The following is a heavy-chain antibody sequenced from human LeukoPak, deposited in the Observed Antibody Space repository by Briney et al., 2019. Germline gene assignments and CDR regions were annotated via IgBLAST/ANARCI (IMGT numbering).Heavy chain of an antibody. CDR1: GYTFTSYG. V-gene: IGHV1-18*01. CDR3: ARGGRVITMVRGVIITPPHY. J-gene: IGHJ4*02. Sequence: ASVKVSCKASGYTFTSYGISWVRQAPGQGLEWMGWISTYSGNTNYAQKLQGRVTMTTDTSTSTAYMELRSLRSDDTAVYYCARGGRVITMVRGVIITPPHYWGQGTLVTVSS. D-gene: IGHD3-10*01. CDR2: ISTYSGNT.